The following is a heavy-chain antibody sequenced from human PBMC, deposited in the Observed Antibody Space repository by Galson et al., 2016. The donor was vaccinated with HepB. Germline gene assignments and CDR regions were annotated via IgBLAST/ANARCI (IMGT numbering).Heavy chain of an antibody. V-gene: IGHV3-23*01. CDR2: VSSGGDLT. CDR3: AKIGRLGLWYFDL. CDR1: GFTFSNHG. Sequence: SLRLSCAASGFTFSNHGMTWVRQAPGKGLEWVSAVSSGGDLTYYTDSVKGRFTISRENSKNTLYLQMNSLRVEDTALYYCAKIGRLGLWYFDLWGRGTLVTVSS. J-gene: IGHJ2*01.